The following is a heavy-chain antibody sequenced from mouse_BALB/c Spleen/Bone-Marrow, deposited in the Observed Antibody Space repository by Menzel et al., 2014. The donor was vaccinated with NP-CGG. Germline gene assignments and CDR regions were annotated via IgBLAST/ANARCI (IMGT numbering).Heavy chain of an antibody. CDR2: ISGGGSYT. Sequence: EVQLVESGGGLVKSGGSLKLSCAASGFTFSSYGMSWVRQTPEKRLEWVATISGGGSYTFYPDSVKGRFTISRDNAKNNLYLRLSSLRSEDTALYYCARHAYYDQTEVSFVYWGQGTLVTVSA. V-gene: IGHV5-9-2*01. CDR1: GFTFSSYG. D-gene: IGHD2-4*01. J-gene: IGHJ3*01. CDR3: ARHAYYDQTEVSFVY.